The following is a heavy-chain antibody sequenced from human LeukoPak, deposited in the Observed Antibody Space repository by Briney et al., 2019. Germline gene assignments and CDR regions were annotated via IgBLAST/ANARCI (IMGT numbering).Heavy chain of an antibody. CDR2: ITAYNGNT. J-gene: IGHJ5*02. V-gene: IGHV1-18*01. Sequence: ASVTVSCKASGYTFTSYGISWVRQAPGQGLEWMGWITAYNGNTNYAQKLHGRVTMTTDTSTSTAYMELRSLRSDDTAVYYCARAGSSWFSAAAAGGSWFDPWGQGTLVTVSS. CDR3: ARAGSSWFSAAAAGGSWFDP. CDR1: GYTFTSYG. D-gene: IGHD6-13*01.